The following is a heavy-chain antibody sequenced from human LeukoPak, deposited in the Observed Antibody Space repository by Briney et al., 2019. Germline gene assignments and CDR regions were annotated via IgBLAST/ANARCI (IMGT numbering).Heavy chain of an antibody. CDR3: ARPRGAWYNAFDI. CDR1: GSIFTSYW. V-gene: IGHV5-51*01. J-gene: IGHJ3*02. Sequence: PGESLQISCQGSGSIFTSYWIGWVRQLPGKGLEWMGIIYPGDFDTRYSPSFEGQVTISADKSISTAYLQWTSLKASDSAMYYCARPRGAWYNAFDIWGQGTMVTVSS. CDR2: IYPGDFDT. D-gene: IGHD6-13*01.